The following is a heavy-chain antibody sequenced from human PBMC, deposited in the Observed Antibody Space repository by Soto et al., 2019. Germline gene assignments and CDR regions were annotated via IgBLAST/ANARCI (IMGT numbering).Heavy chain of an antibody. D-gene: IGHD1-26*01. CDR3: TQVDGSGSWGWYFHS. CDR2: VFWDGGE. V-gene: IGHV2-5*02. Sequence: QITLRESGPSLVKPTETLTLTCTFSGFSLTTTGVGVGWIRQPPGKALEWLAVVFWDGGERYSPSLKSRVTITKNTSKDQVVFKMTNMDPADTATYYCTQVDGSGSWGWYFHSWGQGTLVTVSS. J-gene: IGHJ4*02. CDR1: GFSLTTTGVG.